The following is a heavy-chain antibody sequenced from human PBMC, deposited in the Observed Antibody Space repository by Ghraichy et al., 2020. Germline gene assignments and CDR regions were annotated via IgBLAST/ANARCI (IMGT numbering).Heavy chain of an antibody. D-gene: IGHD6-13*01. J-gene: IGHJ6*02. V-gene: IGHV4-59*01. CDR3: ARFRDDSSSWYSLGLYYYYGMDV. CDR2: IYYSGST. CDR1: GGSISSYY. Sequence: SETLSLTCTVSGGSISSYYWSWIRQPPGKGLEWIGYIYYSGSTNYNPSLKSRVTISVDTSKNQFSLKLSSVTAADTAVYYCARFRDDSSSWYSLGLYYYYGMDVWGQGTTVTVSS.